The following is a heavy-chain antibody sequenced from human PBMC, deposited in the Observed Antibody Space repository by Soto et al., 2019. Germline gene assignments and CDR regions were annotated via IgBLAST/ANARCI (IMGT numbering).Heavy chain of an antibody. D-gene: IGHD2-2*01. CDR3: ARGPSPHRGIVVVPAAPDLLGPFDP. J-gene: IGHJ5*02. CDR1: GGSFSGYY. CDR2: INHSGST. Sequence: PLQTQSLPCAVDGGSFSGYYWRWIRKPPGKGLEWIGEINHSGSTNYNPSLKSRVTISVDTSKNQFSLKLSSVTAADTAVYYCARGPSPHRGIVVVPAAPDLLGPFDPWGQGTLVTVSS. V-gene: IGHV4-34*01.